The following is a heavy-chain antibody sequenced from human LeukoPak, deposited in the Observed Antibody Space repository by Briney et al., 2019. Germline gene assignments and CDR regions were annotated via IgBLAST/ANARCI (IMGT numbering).Heavy chain of an antibody. Sequence: GASVKVSCKTSGYTFSGYFIHWIRQAPEQGLEWMGRINPNTGGTNYAQKFQGRVTMTSDSSIRSAYMDLSRLSLDDSAVYYCALGGSSDLEWLVDYFDHWGQGSLVLVSS. V-gene: IGHV1-2*06. CDR1: GYTFSGYF. CDR3: ALGGSSDLEWLVDYFDH. J-gene: IGHJ4*02. CDR2: INPNTGGT. D-gene: IGHD3-3*01.